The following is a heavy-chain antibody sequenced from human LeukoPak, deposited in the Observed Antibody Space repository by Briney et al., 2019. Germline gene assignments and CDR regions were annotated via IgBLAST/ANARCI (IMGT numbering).Heavy chain of an antibody. CDR2: IYYSGST. D-gene: IGHD6-13*01. CDR1: GGSISSGGYY. Sequence: SQTLSLTCTVSGGSISSGGYYWSWIRQHPGKGLEWIGYIYYSGSTYYNPSLKSRVTISVDTSKNQFSLKLSSVTAADTAVYYCARVPVWQQHRYFDLWGRGTLVTVSS. J-gene: IGHJ2*01. V-gene: IGHV4-31*03. CDR3: ARVPVWQQHRYFDL.